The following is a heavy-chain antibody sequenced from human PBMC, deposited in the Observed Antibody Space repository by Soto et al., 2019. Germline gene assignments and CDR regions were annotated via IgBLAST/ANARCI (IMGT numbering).Heavy chain of an antibody. CDR2: ISGYNGNA. Sequence: ASVEVPCKASGYTFSSHCIIWVRQAPGQGLEWMGWISGYNGNAKYAQRFQGRVTMTTDTSTSTVYMDLRSLGSDDSAVYYCAREGSYGWYDCWGEGTLVTVS. CDR1: GYTFSSHC. CDR3: AREGSYGWYDC. J-gene: IGHJ5*01. V-gene: IGHV1-18*01. D-gene: IGHD2-15*01.